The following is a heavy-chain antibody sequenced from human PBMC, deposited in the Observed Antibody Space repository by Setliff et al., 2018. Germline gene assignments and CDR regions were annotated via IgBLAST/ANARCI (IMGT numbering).Heavy chain of an antibody. CDR2: INHRGST. D-gene: IGHD6-6*01. CDR3: ARGRNIAARLLDS. V-gene: IGHV4-34*01. CDR1: GGTFSDYH. Sequence: PSETLSLTCAAYGGTFSDYHWTWIRQSPEKGLEWIGEINHRGSTNYNPSLKSRVTISIDASKDQLSLKLISMTAADTAVYYCARGRNIAARLLDSWGQGTLVTVSS. J-gene: IGHJ4*02.